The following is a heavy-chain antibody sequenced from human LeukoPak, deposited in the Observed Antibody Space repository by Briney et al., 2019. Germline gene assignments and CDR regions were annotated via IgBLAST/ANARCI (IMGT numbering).Heavy chain of an antibody. V-gene: IGHV1-46*01. CDR3: ATGLRYFDWLLPTDY. Sequence: GASVKVSCKASGYIFTSYYMHWVRQAPGQGLEWMGIINPSGGSTSYAQKFQGRVTMTEDTSTDTAYMELSSLRSEDTAVYYCATGLRYFDWLLPTDYWGQGTLVTVSS. CDR2: INPSGGST. D-gene: IGHD3-9*01. CDR1: GYIFTSYY. J-gene: IGHJ4*02.